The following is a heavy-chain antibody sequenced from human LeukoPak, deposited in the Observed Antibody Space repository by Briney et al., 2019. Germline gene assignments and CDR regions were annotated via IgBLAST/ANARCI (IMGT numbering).Heavy chain of an antibody. J-gene: IGHJ3*01. D-gene: IGHD1-1*01. Sequence: ASLKVSCKDSGYAFTGYSIYWGRQTPEQKLEWRGCIKPKTGAANTAQKFQGRVTMTRDTSISTVYMEVRSLRSDDTALYYCARVDGNWVSRPFDLWGQGTMVTVSS. CDR3: ARVDGNWVSRPFDL. V-gene: IGHV1-2*02. CDR2: IKPKTGAA. CDR1: GYAFTGYS.